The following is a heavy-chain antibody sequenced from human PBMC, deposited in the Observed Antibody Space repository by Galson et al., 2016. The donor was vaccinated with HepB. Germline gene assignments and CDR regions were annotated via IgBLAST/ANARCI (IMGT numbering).Heavy chain of an antibody. Sequence: QSGAEVKKPGESLKISCKGSGYTFTNYWIGWVRQMPGKGLEWMGIIYPGDSDTRYSPSFQGQVTISADKSTSTAYLQWSSLKASDSAMYYCARQGMIQAAVIDYWGQGAMVTVSS. V-gene: IGHV5-51*01. J-gene: IGHJ4*02. CDR1: GYTFTNYW. D-gene: IGHD5-18*01. CDR3: ARQGMIQAAVIDY. CDR2: IYPGDSDT.